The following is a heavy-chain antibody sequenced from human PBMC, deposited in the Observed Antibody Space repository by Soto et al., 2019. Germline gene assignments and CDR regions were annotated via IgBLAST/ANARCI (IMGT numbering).Heavy chain of an antibody. V-gene: IGHV3-23*01. Sequence: EVQLLESGGRLVPPGGSLRLSCAGSRFSFSNYAMTWARQAPGEGLEWVSSITGSGGGTTYADSVKGRFTISRDNAKNILYLQMDSRRADDTAVSYCSPDPNGEYIGAFDHWGQGTMFTVSS. CDR3: SPDPNGEYIGAFDH. CDR1: RFSFSNYA. J-gene: IGHJ3*01. D-gene: IGHD4-17*01. CDR2: ITGSGGGT.